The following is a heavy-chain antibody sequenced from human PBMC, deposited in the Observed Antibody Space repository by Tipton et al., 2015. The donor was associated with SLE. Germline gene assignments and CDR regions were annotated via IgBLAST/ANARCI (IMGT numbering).Heavy chain of an antibody. Sequence: TLSLTCAVYGGSFSGYYWSWTRQPPGKGLEWIGEINHSGSTNYNPSLKSRVTISVDTSKNQFSLKLSSVTAADTAVYYCARGGNGYSFFDYWGQGTLVTVSS. D-gene: IGHD2-21*01. CDR2: INHSGST. CDR3: ARGGNGYSFFDY. CDR1: GGSFSGYY. V-gene: IGHV4-34*01. J-gene: IGHJ4*02.